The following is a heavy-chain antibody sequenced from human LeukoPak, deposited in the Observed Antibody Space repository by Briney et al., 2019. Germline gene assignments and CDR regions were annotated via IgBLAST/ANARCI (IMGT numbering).Heavy chain of an antibody. Sequence: ASMKVSCKASGYTFTSYAIHWVRQAPGQRLEWMGWISAGNGNTKYSQNFQGRVTFISNTSATTAFMELSSLRSEDAAVYYCAREERFGEFGFDYWGQGTLVTVSS. CDR2: ISAGNGNT. CDR1: GYTFTSYA. CDR3: AREERFGEFGFDY. D-gene: IGHD3-10*01. J-gene: IGHJ4*02. V-gene: IGHV1-3*01.